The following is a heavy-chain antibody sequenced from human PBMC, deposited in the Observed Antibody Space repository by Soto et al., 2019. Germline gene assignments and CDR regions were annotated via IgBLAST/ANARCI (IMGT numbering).Heavy chain of an antibody. Sequence: EGQLVEFGGGLVKPGGSLRLSCAASGFSFSIYSYNWVRQAPGTGLDWLSSISPAGSSIYYADSLKGRFTISRDSARHSVYLKLNSLRAEDTAVYYCAKDRGGSGAFDIWGQGTMVTVSS. CDR3: AKDRGGSGAFDI. D-gene: IGHD3-10*01. V-gene: IGHV3-48*01. CDR1: GFSFSIYS. CDR2: ISPAGSSI. J-gene: IGHJ3*02.